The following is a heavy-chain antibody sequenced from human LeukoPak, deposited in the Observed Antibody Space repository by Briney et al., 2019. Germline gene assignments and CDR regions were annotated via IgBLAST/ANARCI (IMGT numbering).Heavy chain of an antibody. Sequence: SETLSLTCTVSGGSISSYYWSWIRQPPGKGLEWIGYIYYSGSTNYNPSLKSRVTISVDTSKNQFSLKLSSVTAADTAVYYCARSQWELLERAIYWYFDLWGRGTLVTVSS. CDR2: IYYSGST. CDR3: ARSQWELLERAIYWYFDL. D-gene: IGHD1-26*01. V-gene: IGHV4-59*01. CDR1: GGSISSYY. J-gene: IGHJ2*01.